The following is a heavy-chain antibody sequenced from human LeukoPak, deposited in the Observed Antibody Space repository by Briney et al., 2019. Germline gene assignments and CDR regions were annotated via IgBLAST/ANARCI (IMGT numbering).Heavy chain of an antibody. D-gene: IGHD1-1*01. CDR2: IYYSGST. J-gene: IGHJ4*02. CDR3: ARDSAGSGRNDGFDY. Sequence: PSETLSLTCAVYGGSFSGYYWSWIRQPPGKGLEWIGYIYYSGSTNYNPSLKSRVTISVDTSKNQFSLKLSSVTAADTAVYYCARDSAGSGRNDGFDYWGQGTLVTVSS. V-gene: IGHV4-59*01. CDR1: GGSFSGYY.